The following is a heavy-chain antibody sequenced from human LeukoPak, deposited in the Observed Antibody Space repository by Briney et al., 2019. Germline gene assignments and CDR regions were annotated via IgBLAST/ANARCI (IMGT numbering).Heavy chain of an antibody. CDR2: ISYDGSNK. V-gene: IGHV3-30*12. CDR1: GFTFSSYG. CDR3: AKDGLDYGDPYYFDY. D-gene: IGHD4-17*01. J-gene: IGHJ4*02. Sequence: GGSLRLSCAASGFTFSSYGMHWVRQAPGKGLEWVAVISYDGSNKYYADSVKGRFTISRDNSKNTLYLQMNSLRVEDTAVYYCAKDGLDYGDPYYFDYWGQGTLVTVSS.